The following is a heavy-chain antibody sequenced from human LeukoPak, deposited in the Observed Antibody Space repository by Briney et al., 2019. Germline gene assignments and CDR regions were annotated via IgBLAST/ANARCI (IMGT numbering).Heavy chain of an antibody. V-gene: IGHV3-21*01. CDR1: GFTFSDYS. CDR3: ASASPYYGSGRPDS. Sequence: PGGSLRLSCAASGFTFSDYSMNWVRQAPGKGLEWVSFISSSSSFLYYADSVKGRFTISRDNAKNSLYLQMNSLRADDTAAYYCASASPYYGSGRPDSWGQGTLVTVSS. J-gene: IGHJ4*02. D-gene: IGHD3-10*01. CDR2: ISSSSSFL.